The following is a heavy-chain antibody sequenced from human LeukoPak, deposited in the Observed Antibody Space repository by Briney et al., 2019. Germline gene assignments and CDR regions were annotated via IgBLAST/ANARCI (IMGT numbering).Heavy chain of an antibody. J-gene: IGHJ3*02. CDR1: GYTFTSYD. D-gene: IGHD2-21*01. CDR3: ARVWLDAFDI. Sequence: ASVKVSCKASGYTFTSYDINWVRQATGQGLEWMGWMNPNSGNTGYAREFQGRVTMTRNTSISTAYMELSSLRSEDTAVYYCARVWLDAFDIWGQGTMVTVSS. CDR2: MNPNSGNT. V-gene: IGHV1-8*01.